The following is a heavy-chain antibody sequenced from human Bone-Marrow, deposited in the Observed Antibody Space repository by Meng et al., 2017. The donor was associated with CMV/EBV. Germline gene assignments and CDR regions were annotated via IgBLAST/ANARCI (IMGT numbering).Heavy chain of an antibody. Sequence: NAGMNWVRQAPGKGLEWVCRIKTKTDGGTTDYAAPVKGRFTISRDDSKNTLYLQMNSLKTEDTAVYYCTTVIYYYASSGYYQGAFDIWGQGTMVTVSS. CDR2: IKTKTDGGTT. CDR1: NAG. V-gene: IGHV3-15*07. CDR3: TTVIYYYASSGYYQGAFDI. J-gene: IGHJ3*02. D-gene: IGHD3-22*01.